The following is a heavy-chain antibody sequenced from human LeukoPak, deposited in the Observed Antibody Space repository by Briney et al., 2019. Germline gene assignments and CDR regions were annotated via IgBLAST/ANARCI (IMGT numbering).Heavy chain of an antibody. Sequence: SVKASCKASGGTFSSYAISWVRQAPGQGLEWMGGIIPIFGTANYAQKFQGRVTITADESTSTAYMELSSLRSEDTAVYYCARGVYTMVRGVAPYGMDVWGKGTTVTVSS. J-gene: IGHJ6*04. V-gene: IGHV1-69*13. CDR2: IIPIFGTA. D-gene: IGHD3-10*01. CDR3: ARGVYTMVRGVAPYGMDV. CDR1: GGTFSSYA.